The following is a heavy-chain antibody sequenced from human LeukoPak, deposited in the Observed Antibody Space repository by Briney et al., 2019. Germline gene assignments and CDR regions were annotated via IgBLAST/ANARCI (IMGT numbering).Heavy chain of an antibody. D-gene: IGHD1-26*01. CDR3: ASGGGYWAFDY. J-gene: IGHJ4*02. Sequence: SETLSLTCTVSGVSISSSSYHWGWIRQPPGKGLEWIGSIYYSGSTYYNPSLKSRIIISVDTSKNQFSLKLSSVTAADTAVYYCASGGGYWAFDYWGQGTLVTVSS. V-gene: IGHV4-39*01. CDR1: GVSISSSSYH. CDR2: IYYSGST.